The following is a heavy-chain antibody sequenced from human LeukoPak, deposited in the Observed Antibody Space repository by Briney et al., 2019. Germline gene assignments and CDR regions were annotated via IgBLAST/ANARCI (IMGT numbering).Heavy chain of an antibody. CDR2: IYYSGST. Sequence: SETLSLTCTVSGGSISSYYWSWIRQPPGKGLEWIGYIYYSGSTNYNPSLKSRVTISVDTSKNQVSLRLNSVTAADTAMYCCVKSGGYGLIDCWGQGTLVTVSS. CDR3: VKSGGYGLIDC. V-gene: IGHV4-59*08. J-gene: IGHJ4*02. CDR1: GGSISSYY. D-gene: IGHD1-26*01.